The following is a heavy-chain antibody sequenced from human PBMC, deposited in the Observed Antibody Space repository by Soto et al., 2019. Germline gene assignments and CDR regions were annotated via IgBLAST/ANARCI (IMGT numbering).Heavy chain of an antibody. CDR3: AKTGHIVLVPADKNWLDS. J-gene: IGHJ5*01. Sequence: QVQLVESGGGVVQPGRSLRLSCAASGFTFSSYAMHWVRQAPGKGLEWVAVISYDGSNKYYADSVKGRFTISRDNSKNTLYLQMNSLRAEDTAVYYCAKTGHIVLVPADKNWLDSWGQGTLVTVSS. D-gene: IGHD2-2*01. CDR1: GFTFSSYA. CDR2: ISYDGSNK. V-gene: IGHV3-30-3*02.